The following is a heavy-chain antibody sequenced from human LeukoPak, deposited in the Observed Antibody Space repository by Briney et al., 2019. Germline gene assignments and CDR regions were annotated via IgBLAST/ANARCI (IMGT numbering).Heavy chain of an antibody. CDR1: GFTFSSYG. V-gene: IGHV3-30*18. CDR2: ISYDGSNK. J-gene: IGHJ3*02. CDR3: AKIPAGGGDSARASDI. D-gene: IGHD2-21*02. Sequence: GGSLRLSCAASGFTFSSYGMHWVRQAPGKGLEWVAVISYDGSNKYYADSVKGRFTISRDNSKNTLYLQMNSLRAEDTAVYYCAKIPAGGGDSARASDIWGQGTMVTVSS.